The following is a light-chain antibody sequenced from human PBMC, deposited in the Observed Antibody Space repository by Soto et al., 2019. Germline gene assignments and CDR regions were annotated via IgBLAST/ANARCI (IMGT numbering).Light chain of an antibody. J-gene: IGKJ5*01. CDR2: GAS. CDR1: QSVSSSY. Sequence: SPSTLSLSPGERATLSCRASQSVSSSYLAWYQQKPGQAPRLLIYGASSRATGTPDRFSGSGSGTDFTLTISRLEPEDFAVYYCQQYGSSPRITFGQGTRLEIK. CDR3: QQYGSSPRIT. V-gene: IGKV3-20*01.